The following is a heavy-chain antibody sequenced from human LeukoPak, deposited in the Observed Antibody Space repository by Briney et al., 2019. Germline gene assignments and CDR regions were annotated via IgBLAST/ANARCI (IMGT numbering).Heavy chain of an antibody. CDR3: ARDRYYYDSSGYTPFDI. J-gene: IGHJ3*02. V-gene: IGHV4-61*01. Sequence: SETLSLTCTVSGGSISSSSYYWSWIRQPPGKGLEWTGYIYYSGSTNYNPSLKSRVTISVDTSKNQFSLKLSSVTAADTAVYYCARDRYYYDSSGYTPFDIWGQGTMVTVSS. CDR1: GGSISSSSYY. CDR2: IYYSGST. D-gene: IGHD3-22*01.